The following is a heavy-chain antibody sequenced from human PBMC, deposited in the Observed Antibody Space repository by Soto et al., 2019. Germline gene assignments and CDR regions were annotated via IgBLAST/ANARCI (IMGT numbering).Heavy chain of an antibody. CDR1: GFTFSSYG. J-gene: IGHJ4*02. D-gene: IGHD5-12*01. CDR3: AKGPSVEMATQFDY. Sequence: PGGSLSLSCAASGFTFSSYGMHWVRQAPGKGLEWVAVISYNGSNKYYADSVKGRFTISRDNSKNTLYLQMNSLRAEDTAVYYCAKGPSVEMATQFDYWGQGTLVTVSS. V-gene: IGHV3-30*18. CDR2: ISYNGSNK.